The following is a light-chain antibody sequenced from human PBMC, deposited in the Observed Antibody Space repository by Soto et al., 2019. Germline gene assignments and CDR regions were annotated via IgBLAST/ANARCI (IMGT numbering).Light chain of an antibody. CDR1: QSVFSS. CDR3: QQYHSWPA. Sequence: EIVMTQSPATLSVSPGERATLSCRANQSVFSSLAWYQQRPGQAPRLLIYGSATRATGIPARFSGSGSGTEFTLTISSLQSEDSAVYYCQQYHSWPAFGQGTKVEIK. CDR2: GSA. V-gene: IGKV3-15*01. J-gene: IGKJ1*01.